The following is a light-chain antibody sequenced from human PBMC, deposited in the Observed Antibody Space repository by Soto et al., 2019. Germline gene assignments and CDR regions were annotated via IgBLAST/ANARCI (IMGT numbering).Light chain of an antibody. Sequence: EIVMTQSPATLSVSPGERATLSCRASQSVSSSYLAWYQQKPGQAPRLLIYAASSRATGIPDRFSGSESGTDFTLTISRLEPEDFAVYYCQHYGSSPRTFGQGTKVDIK. V-gene: IGKV3-20*01. CDR1: QSVSSSY. CDR2: AAS. J-gene: IGKJ1*01. CDR3: QHYGSSPRT.